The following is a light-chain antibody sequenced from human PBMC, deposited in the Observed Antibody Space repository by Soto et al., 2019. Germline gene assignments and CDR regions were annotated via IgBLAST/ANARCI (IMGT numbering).Light chain of an antibody. CDR1: NSDIGHYNY. Sequence: QSALTQPASVSGSPGQSITISCTGTNSDIGHYNYVSWYQQHPGKVPKLIISEVRNRPSGVSDRFSGSKSGNSASLTISGLQTEDEADYYCSPYTTTSTQVFGSGTKVTVL. CDR3: SPYTTTSTQV. J-gene: IGLJ1*01. CDR2: EVR. V-gene: IGLV2-14*01.